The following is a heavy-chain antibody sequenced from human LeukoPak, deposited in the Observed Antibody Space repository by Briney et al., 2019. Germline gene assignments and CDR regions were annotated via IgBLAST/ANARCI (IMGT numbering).Heavy chain of an antibody. J-gene: IGHJ4*02. CDR3: ARDRPNYYGSDGHYYRRNGDY. D-gene: IGHD3-22*01. CDR2: ISSKGELT. V-gene: IGHV3-23*01. Sequence: PGGSLRLSCAASGFTFSIYAMSWVRQAPGKGLERVSSISSKGELTFYADSVKGRFTISRDNSESTLYLQMNILRAEDTAIYYCARDRPNYYGSDGHYYRRNGDYWGQGTLVTVSS. CDR1: GFTFSIYA.